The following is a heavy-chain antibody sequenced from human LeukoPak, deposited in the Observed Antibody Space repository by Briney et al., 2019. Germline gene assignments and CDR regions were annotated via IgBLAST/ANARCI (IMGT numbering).Heavy chain of an antibody. CDR3: ARLGYCSGGSCYFLGLTD. CDR2: ISSSGSTI. J-gene: IGHJ4*02. V-gene: IGHV3-48*03. D-gene: IGHD2-15*01. CDR1: GFTFSSYE. Sequence: GGSPRLSCAASGFTFSSYEMNWVRQAPGKGLEWVSYISSSGSTIHYADSVKGRLTISRDNAKNSLYLQMNSLRAEDTAVYYCARLGYCSGGSCYFLGLTDWGQGTLVTVSS.